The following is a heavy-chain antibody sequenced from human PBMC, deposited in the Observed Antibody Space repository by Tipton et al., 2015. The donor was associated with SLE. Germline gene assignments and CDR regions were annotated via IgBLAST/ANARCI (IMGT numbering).Heavy chain of an antibody. J-gene: IGHJ6*03. CDR2: INHSGST. Sequence: TLSLTCAVYGGSFSGYYWSWIRQPPGKGLEWIGEINHSGSTNYNPSLKSRVTISVDTSKNQFSLKLSSVTAADTAVYFCARVSGSYLYYYCYYYMDVWGKGTTVTVSS. CDR3: ARVSGSYLYYYCYYYMDV. V-gene: IGHV4-34*01. D-gene: IGHD1-26*01. CDR1: GGSFSGYY.